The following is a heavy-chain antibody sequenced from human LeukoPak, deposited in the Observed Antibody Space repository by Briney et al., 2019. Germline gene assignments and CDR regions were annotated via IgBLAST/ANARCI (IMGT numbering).Heavy chain of an antibody. Sequence: PGGSLRLSCAASGFTFSSYWMHWVRQAPGKGLVWVSRINSDGSSTSYADSVKGRFTISRDNAKNTLYLQMNSLRAEDTAVYYCAREWVGYYGSGSYFYYYGMDVWGQGTTVTVSS. CDR1: GFTFSSYW. D-gene: IGHD3-10*01. CDR3: AREWVGYYGSGSYFYYYGMDV. CDR2: INSDGSST. J-gene: IGHJ6*02. V-gene: IGHV3-74*01.